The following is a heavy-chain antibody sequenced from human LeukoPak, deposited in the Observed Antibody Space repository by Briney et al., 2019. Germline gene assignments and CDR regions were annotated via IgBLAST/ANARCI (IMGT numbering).Heavy chain of an antibody. D-gene: IGHD5-24*01. CDR3: ARDQGRDGYNYWDY. J-gene: IGHJ4*02. CDR2: IYYSGST. CDR1: GGSISSSSYY. Sequence: SETLSLTCTVSGGSISSSSYYWGWIRQPPGKGLEWIGSIYYSGSTNYNPSLKSRVTISVDTSKNQFSLKLSSVTAADTAVYYCARDQGRDGYNYWDYWGQGTLVTVSS. V-gene: IGHV4-39*07.